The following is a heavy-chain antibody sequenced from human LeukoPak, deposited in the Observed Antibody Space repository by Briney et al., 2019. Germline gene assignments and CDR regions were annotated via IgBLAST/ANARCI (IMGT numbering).Heavy chain of an antibody. V-gene: IGHV3-48*03. D-gene: IGHD3-3*01. CDR3: ARVYYASWSGQPLSQHWLDP. CDR1: GFTFNSYN. J-gene: IGHJ5*02. CDR2: IRSTGSST. Sequence: GGSLILSCAASGFTFNSYNMNWVRQAPGKGLEWVSHIRSTGSSTAYADSVKGRFAISRDNAKNSLYLQMNGLRVEDTAIYYCARVYYASWSGQPLSQHWLDPWGQGTLVTVSS.